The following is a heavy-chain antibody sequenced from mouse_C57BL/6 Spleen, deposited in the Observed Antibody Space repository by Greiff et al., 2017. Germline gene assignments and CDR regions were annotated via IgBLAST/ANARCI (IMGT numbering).Heavy chain of an antibody. CDR3: ARCYSNWGYYAMDY. J-gene: IGHJ4*01. CDR1: GYTFTSYW. CDR2: IYPGSGST. V-gene: IGHV1-55*01. Sequence: VQLQQPGAELVKPGASVKMSCKASGYTFTSYWITWVKQRPGQGLEWIGDIYPGSGSTNYNEKFKSKATLTVDTSSSTAYMQLSSLTSEDSAVYYCARCYSNWGYYAMDYWGQGTSVTVSS. D-gene: IGHD2-5*01.